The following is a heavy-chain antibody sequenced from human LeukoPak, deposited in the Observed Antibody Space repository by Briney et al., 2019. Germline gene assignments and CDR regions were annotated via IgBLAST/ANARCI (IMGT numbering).Heavy chain of an antibody. CDR3: ARVGRGYSFNVYYFDY. Sequence: GGSLRLSCAASGFTFSNYWMHWVRQGPGKGLVWVSRINGDGSITAYADSVKGRFTISRDNSKNTLYLQMNSLRAEDTAVYYCARVGRGYSFNVYYFDYWGQGTLVTVSS. J-gene: IGHJ4*02. D-gene: IGHD5-18*01. V-gene: IGHV3-74*01. CDR1: GFTFSNYW. CDR2: INGDGSIT.